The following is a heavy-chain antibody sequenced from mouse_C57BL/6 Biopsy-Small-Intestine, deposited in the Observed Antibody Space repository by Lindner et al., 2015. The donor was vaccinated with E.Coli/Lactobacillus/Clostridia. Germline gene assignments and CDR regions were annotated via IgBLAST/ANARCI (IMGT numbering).Heavy chain of an antibody. V-gene: IGHV1-84*02. D-gene: IGHD1-1*02. CDR3: ARDPGAPSTIISAGTGLDF. CDR1: GYTFTTFD. Sequence: SVKVSCKASGYTFTTFDIHWVRQAPGQGLEWMGIINPRGGNTRYAQRLQDRVTMTRDTSTSTVYMEVISLRSEDTAVYYCARDPGAPSTIISAGTGLDFWGQGTLVTVSS. J-gene: IGHJ4*01. CDR2: INPRGGNT.